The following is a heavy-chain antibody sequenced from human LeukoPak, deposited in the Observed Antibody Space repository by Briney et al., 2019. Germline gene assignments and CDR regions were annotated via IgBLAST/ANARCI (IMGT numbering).Heavy chain of an antibody. Sequence: ASVKVSCKASGYTFTSNGISWVRQAPGQGLEWMGWISAYNGNTNYAQKLQGRVTMTTDTSTSTAYMELRSLRSDDTAVYYCAGMTTVTSYYYYCMDVWGKGTTVTVSS. CDR3: AGMTTVTSYYYYCMDV. J-gene: IGHJ6*03. V-gene: IGHV1-18*01. CDR1: GYTFTSNG. D-gene: IGHD4-17*01. CDR2: ISAYNGNT.